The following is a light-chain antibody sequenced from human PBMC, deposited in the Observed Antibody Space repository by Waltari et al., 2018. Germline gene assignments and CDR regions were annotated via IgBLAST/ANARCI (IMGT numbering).Light chain of an antibody. V-gene: IGKV3-20*01. Sequence: EIVLTQSPGTLSLSPGERATLSCRTSQSVSGSYLAWYQQKPGQAPRLLIYGASNRATGIPDRISGSGSGTDFTLTISRLESEDFAVYYCQQYGSSPETFGQGT. J-gene: IGKJ1*01. CDR3: QQYGSSPET. CDR1: QSVSGSY. CDR2: GAS.